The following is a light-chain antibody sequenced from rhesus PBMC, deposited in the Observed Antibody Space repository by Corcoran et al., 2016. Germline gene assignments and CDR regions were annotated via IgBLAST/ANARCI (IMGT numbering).Light chain of an antibody. CDR2: AAS. CDR1: QGISNW. Sequence: DIQMTQSPSSLSASVGDRVTITCQASQGISNWLAWYQQKPGKAPILLIYAASSLQSGGPSRFSGSGSGTEFTLTISSLQPEDFATYYCQQYNSLPLTFGGGTKVEIK. J-gene: IGKJ4*01. CDR3: QQYNSLPLT. V-gene: IGKV1-33*02.